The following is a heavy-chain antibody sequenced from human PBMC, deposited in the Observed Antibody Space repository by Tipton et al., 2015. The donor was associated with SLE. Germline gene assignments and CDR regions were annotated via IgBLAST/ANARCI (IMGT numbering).Heavy chain of an antibody. CDR2: ISYDGSNK. D-gene: IGHD3-10*01. Sequence: SLRLSCAASGFTFSSYAMHWVRQAPGKGLEWVAVISYDGSNKYYVDSVKGRFTISRDNAKNSLYLQMNSLRAEDTAVYYCASPPYYGSGSYRPYWYFDLWGRGTLVTVSS. CDR3: ASPPYYGSGSYRPYWYFDL. CDR1: GFTFSSYA. V-gene: IGHV3-30*04. J-gene: IGHJ2*01.